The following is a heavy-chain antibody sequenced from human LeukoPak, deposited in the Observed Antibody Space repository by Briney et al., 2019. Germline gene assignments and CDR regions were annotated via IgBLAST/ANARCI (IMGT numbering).Heavy chain of an antibody. Sequence: GGSLRLSCVASGFTFSRYWMHWVRQAPGKGLVWVSRINSDGGSTYYADSVKGRFTISRDNSKNTLYLQMNSLRAEDTAVYYCAKDPGSGWHYWGQGTLVTVSS. CDR2: INSDGGST. CDR1: GFTFSRYW. V-gene: IGHV3-74*01. CDR3: AKDPGSGWHY. D-gene: IGHD6-19*01. J-gene: IGHJ4*02.